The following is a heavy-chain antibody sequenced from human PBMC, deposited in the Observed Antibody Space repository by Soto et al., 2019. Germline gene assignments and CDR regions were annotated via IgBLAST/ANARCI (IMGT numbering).Heavy chain of an antibody. J-gene: IGHJ4*02. CDR2: INTNSGGT. D-gene: IGHD5-12*01. Sequence: QVQLVQSGAEVKKPGASVKVSCNASGYTFTGYYMHWVRQAPGQGLEWMGWINTNSGGTNYAQKCQGWVTMTRDTAISEAYMELSRLRCDDTAVYYCARDVDSYYFDYWGQGNLGTVSS. CDR3: ARDVDSYYFDY. V-gene: IGHV1-2*04. CDR1: GYTFTGYY.